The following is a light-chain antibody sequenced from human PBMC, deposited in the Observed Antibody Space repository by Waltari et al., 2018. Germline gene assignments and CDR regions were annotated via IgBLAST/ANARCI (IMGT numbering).Light chain of an antibody. CDR2: DVS. CDR1: HGISNF. CDR3: QQYATLPYN. J-gene: IGKJ2*01. V-gene: IGKV1-33*01. Sequence: DIKMTQSPSSLSAYVGDRVTITCQASHGISNFLNWYQHKPGKAPKLLISDVSNLETGVTSRFSGSGSETDVTLTITSLQPEDIATYYCQQYATLPYNFGPGTKLEIK.